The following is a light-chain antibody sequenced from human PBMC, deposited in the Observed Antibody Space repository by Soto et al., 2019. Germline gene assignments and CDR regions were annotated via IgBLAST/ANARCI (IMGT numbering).Light chain of an antibody. CDR2: DAS. V-gene: IGKV1-39*01. J-gene: IGKJ4*01. Sequence: DIQMTQSPSSLSASVGDRVTITCRASQTIKHFLNWYQQRPGRAPTLLIYDASRLQIGVPSRFTGSGSGTDFTLTLSSVLPEDSATYYCQQSYTTPRTFGGGTKVEI. CDR1: QTIKHF. CDR3: QQSYTTPRT.